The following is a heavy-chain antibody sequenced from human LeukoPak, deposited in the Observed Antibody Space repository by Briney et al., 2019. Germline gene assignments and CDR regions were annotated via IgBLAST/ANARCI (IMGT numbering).Heavy chain of an antibody. J-gene: IGHJ4*02. CDR1: GFTFSSYG. V-gene: IGHV3-30*02. Sequence: GGSLRLSCAASGFTFSSYGMHWVRQAPGKGLEWVAFIRYDGSNKYYADSVKGRFTTSRDNSKNTLYLQMNSLRAEDTAVYYCAKDMVRGVITVFDYWGQGTLVTVSS. CDR2: IRYDGSNK. CDR3: AKDMVRGVITVFDY. D-gene: IGHD3-10*01.